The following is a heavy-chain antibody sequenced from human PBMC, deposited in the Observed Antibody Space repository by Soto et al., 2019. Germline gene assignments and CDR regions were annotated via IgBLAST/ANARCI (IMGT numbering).Heavy chain of an antibody. J-gene: IGHJ4*02. CDR3: AKDWKGTYYYDSSGYLGALGYFDY. V-gene: IGHV3-30*18. CDR2: ISYDGSNK. D-gene: IGHD3-22*01. CDR1: GFTFSSYG. Sequence: QVQLVESGGGVVQPGRSLRLSCAASGFTFSSYGMHWVRQAPGKGLEWVAVISYDGSNKYYADSVKGRFTISRDNSKNTLYLQMNSLRAEDTAVYYCAKDWKGTYYYDSSGYLGALGYFDYWGQGTLVTVSS.